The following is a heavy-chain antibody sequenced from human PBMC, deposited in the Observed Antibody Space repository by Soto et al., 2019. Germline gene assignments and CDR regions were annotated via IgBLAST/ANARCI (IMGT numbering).Heavy chain of an antibody. Sequence: SETLSLTCTVSGGSISSSSYYWGWIRQPPGKGLEWIGSIYYSGSTYYNPSLKSRVTISVDTSKNQFSLKLSSVTAADTAVYYCARQFPPGDYFDYWGQGTLVTVSS. J-gene: IGHJ4*02. CDR3: ARQFPPGDYFDY. V-gene: IGHV4-39*01. CDR2: IYYSGST. CDR1: GGSISSSSYY. D-gene: IGHD2-21*01.